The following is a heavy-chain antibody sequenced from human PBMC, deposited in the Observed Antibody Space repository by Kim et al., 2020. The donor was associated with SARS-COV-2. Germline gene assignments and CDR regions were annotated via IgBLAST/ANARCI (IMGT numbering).Heavy chain of an antibody. Sequence: SETLSLTCAVYGGSFSGYYWSWIRQLPGKGLEWIGEINHSGSTNYNPSLKSRVTISVDTSKNQSSLKLSSVTAADTAADYCAREATSWFDPWGQGTLVT. CDR1: GGSFSGYY. CDR2: INHSGST. V-gene: IGHV4-34*01. CDR3: AREATSWFDP. J-gene: IGHJ5*02.